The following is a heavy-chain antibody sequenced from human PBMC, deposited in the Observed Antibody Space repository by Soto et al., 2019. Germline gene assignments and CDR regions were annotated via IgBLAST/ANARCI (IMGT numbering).Heavy chain of an antibody. Sequence: SEILSPTCTVSDASISSYYWSWIRQPPGKGVEWFGYIYYSGSTNYNPSLKRRVTISVDTSKNQFSLNLSSVTAADTAVYNCARAVYSSSRIFLRSTREAYGMDVWGQGTTVTVSS. CDR2: IYYSGST. V-gene: IGHV4-59*13. D-gene: IGHD6-13*01. J-gene: IGHJ6*02. CDR1: DASISSYY. CDR3: ARAVYSSSRIFLRSTREAYGMDV.